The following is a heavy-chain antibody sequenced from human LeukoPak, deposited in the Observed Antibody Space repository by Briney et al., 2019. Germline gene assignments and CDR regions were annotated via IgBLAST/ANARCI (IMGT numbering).Heavy chain of an antibody. CDR2: ISIVINYI. CDR1: GFTFGDYA. D-gene: IGHD2/OR15-2a*01. V-gene: IGHV3-21*01. Sequence: SGGSLRLSCTASGFTFGDYAMTWVRQAPGKGLEWVSSISIVINYIYYADSVKGRFTISRDNAKNSLYLQMKSLRAEDTAVYYCARGKTSQNIVTRKTYNWFDPWGQGTLVTVSS. J-gene: IGHJ5*02. CDR3: ARGKTSQNIVTRKTYNWFDP.